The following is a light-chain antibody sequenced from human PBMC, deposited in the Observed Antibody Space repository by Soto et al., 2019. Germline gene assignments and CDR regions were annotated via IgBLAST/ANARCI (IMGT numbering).Light chain of an antibody. CDR1: QSVSSNH. Sequence: EFVLTQSPGTLSVSPGERATLSCRASQSVSSNHLAWYQHKHGQAPRLLIYGATNRATGISDRFTGSGSGTDFILTITRVEPEDFAVYYCQQYGDSPTTFGQGTKVDIK. J-gene: IGKJ1*01. CDR3: QQYGDSPTT. V-gene: IGKV3-20*01. CDR2: GAT.